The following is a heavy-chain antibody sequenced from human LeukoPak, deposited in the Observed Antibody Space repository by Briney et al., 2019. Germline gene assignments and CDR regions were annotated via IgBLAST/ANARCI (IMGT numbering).Heavy chain of an antibody. J-gene: IGHJ4*02. CDR3: ASTLIVVDYFGH. V-gene: IGHV3-7*01. Sequence: GGSLKLSCVASGLTFSDYWMSWVRQAPGKGLEWVANIKQHGSEKYYVDSVKGRFTISRDNAKNSLYLQMNSLRAEDTAVYYCASTLIVVDYFGHWGQGTLVTVSS. CDR2: IKQHGSEK. CDR1: GLTFSDYW. D-gene: IGHD3-22*01.